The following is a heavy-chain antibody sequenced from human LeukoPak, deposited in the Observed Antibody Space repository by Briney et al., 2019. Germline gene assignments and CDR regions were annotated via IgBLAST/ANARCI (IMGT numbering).Heavy chain of an antibody. CDR1: GGSIRSFY. D-gene: IGHD3-9*01. Sequence: SETLSLTCTVSGGSIRSFYWSWIRQPPGQGLEWIGYIYYSGSTNYNPSLKSRVTISAVTSKNQFSLKLSSVTAADTAVYYCARESPYYDILTGYSLNFFDYWGQGTLVTVSS. CDR3: ARESPYYDILTGYSLNFFDY. V-gene: IGHV4-59*01. J-gene: IGHJ4*02. CDR2: IYYSGST.